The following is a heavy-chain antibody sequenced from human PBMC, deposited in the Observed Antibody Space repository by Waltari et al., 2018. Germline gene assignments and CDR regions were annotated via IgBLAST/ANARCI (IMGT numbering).Heavy chain of an antibody. Sequence: EVQLVQSGAEVKKPGATVKISCTVSGSTFTDYYMHWVQQAPGKGLTWMGLVDPEDGETIYAEKFQGRVTITADTSTDTAYMELSSLRSEDTAVYYCHFTMAPGRFDPWGQGTLVTVSS. CDR2: VDPEDGET. V-gene: IGHV1-69-2*01. J-gene: IGHJ5*02. CDR3: HFTMAPGRFDP. D-gene: IGHD3-10*01. CDR1: GSTFTDYY.